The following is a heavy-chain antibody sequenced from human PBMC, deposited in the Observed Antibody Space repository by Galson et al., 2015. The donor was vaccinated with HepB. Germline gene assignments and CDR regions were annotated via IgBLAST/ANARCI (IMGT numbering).Heavy chain of an antibody. CDR3: ARGAPHDYVSDY. CDR1: GYTFTSYG. D-gene: IGHD3-16*01. J-gene: IGHJ4*02. V-gene: IGHV1-18*04. Sequence: CTASGYTFTSYGISWVRQAPGQGLEWMGWISAYNGNTNYAQKLQGRVTMTTDTSTSTAYMELRSLRSDDTAVYYCARGAPHDYVSDYWGQGTLVTVSS. CDR2: ISAYNGNT.